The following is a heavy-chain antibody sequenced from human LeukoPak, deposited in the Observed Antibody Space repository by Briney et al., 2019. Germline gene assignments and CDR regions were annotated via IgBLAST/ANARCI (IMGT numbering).Heavy chain of an antibody. CDR3: ARGCPPDY. D-gene: IGHD2-2*01. CDR2: ILYDGTNK. CDR1: GFTYSGYA. J-gene: IGHJ4*02. V-gene: IGHV3-30-3*01. Sequence: PGGSLRLSYAACGFTYSGYAMLWVGQAPGKGLEWVAVILYDGTNKYYADSVKGRFTISRDNSKSTLYLQMDSLRPEDTAVYYCARGCPPDYWGQGTLVTVSS.